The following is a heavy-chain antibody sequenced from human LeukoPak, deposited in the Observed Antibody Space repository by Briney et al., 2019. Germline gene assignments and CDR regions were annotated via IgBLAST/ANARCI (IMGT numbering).Heavy chain of an antibody. V-gene: IGHV4-39*07. Sequence: SETLSLTCTVSGGSISSGDYYWSWIRQPPGKGLEWIGEINHSGSTNYNPSLKSRVTISVDTSKNQFSLKLSSVTAADTAVYYCARVRKYYYYYYMDVWGKGTTVTVSS. CDR1: GGSISSGDYY. J-gene: IGHJ6*03. CDR2: INHSGST. CDR3: ARVRKYYYYYYMDV.